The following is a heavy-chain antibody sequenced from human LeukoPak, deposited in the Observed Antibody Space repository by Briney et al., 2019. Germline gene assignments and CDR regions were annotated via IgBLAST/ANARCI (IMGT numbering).Heavy chain of an antibody. CDR1: GGSISSGGYY. V-gene: IGHV4-31*03. CDR3: ARSDQRWLYSDY. Sequence: SQTLSLTCTVSGGSISSGGYYWTWIRQHPGKGLEWTGYIYYTGSTFFNPSLKSRVIISVDTSKNQFSLKLSSVTAADTAVYYCARSDQRWLYSDYWGQGTLVTVSS. D-gene: IGHD5-24*01. J-gene: IGHJ4*02. CDR2: IYYTGST.